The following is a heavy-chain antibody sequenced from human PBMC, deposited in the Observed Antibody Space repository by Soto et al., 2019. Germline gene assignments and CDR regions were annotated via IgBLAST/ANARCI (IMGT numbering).Heavy chain of an antibody. Sequence: PSESLSLPCRVSGCSITTSDYCWGWIRQPPGKGLEWIASIHYTGSTYYNPSLKSRVTISVDTSKNQFSLKLSSVTAADTAVYYCARLDGNSADYYYGMDVWGQGTTVTVSS. D-gene: IGHD6-19*01. J-gene: IGHJ6*02. CDR3: ARLDGNSADYYYGMDV. CDR1: GCSITTSDYC. CDR2: IHYTGST. V-gene: IGHV4-39*01.